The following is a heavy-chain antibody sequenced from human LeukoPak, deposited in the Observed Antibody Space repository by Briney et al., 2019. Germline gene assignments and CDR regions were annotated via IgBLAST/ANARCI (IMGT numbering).Heavy chain of an antibody. CDR1: GYIFTGYY. J-gene: IGHJ2*01. D-gene: IGHD2-21*02. CDR2: INPNSGGT. CDR3: ARDLQCGGDCYKDL. V-gene: IGHV1-2*02. Sequence: GASVKVSCKASGYIFTGYYMHWVRQAPGQGLEWMGWINPNSGGTNYAQKFQGRVTMTRDTSISTAYMELSRLRSDDTAVYYCARDLQCGGDCYKDLWGRGTLVTVSS.